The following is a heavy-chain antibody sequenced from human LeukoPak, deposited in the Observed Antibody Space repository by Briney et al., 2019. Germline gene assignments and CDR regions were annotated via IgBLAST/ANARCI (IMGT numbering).Heavy chain of an antibody. Sequence: PGGSLRLSCAASGFTFSSYAMSWVRQAPGKWPEWVSAISGSGGSTYYADSVKGRFTISRDNSKNTLYLQMNSLRAEDTAVYYCAKDDSGYSGYDLAYWGQGTLVTVSS. CDR3: AKDDSGYSGYDLAY. CDR2: ISGSGGST. J-gene: IGHJ4*02. V-gene: IGHV3-23*01. D-gene: IGHD5-12*01. CDR1: GFTFSSYA.